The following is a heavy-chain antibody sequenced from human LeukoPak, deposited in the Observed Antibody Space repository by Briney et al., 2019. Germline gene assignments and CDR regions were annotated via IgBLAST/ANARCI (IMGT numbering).Heavy chain of an antibody. CDR3: ARAPYGDYGNWFDP. D-gene: IGHD4-17*01. CDR1: GFTFDDYG. CDR2: INWNGGNT. Sequence: GGSLRLSCAASGFTFDDYGMTWVRQAPGKGLEWVSGINWNGGNTGYADSVKGRFTISRDNAQNSLYLQMNSLRAEDTALYYCARAPYGDYGNWFDPWGQGTLVTVSS. V-gene: IGHV3-20*04. J-gene: IGHJ5*02.